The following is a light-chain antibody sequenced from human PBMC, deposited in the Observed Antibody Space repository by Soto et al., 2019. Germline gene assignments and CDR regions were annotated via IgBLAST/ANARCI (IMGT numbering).Light chain of an antibody. CDR2: AND. V-gene: IGLV1-44*01. J-gene: IGLJ2*01. CDR1: RSNIGGNA. CDR3: AVWDDNLKGL. Sequence: QSVLTQPPSMSGTPGQRVTISCSGSRSNIGGNAVTWYQQVPGTAPRLLIYANDQRPSGVSDRFSGSKSATSASLAISGLQSEDEADYYCAVWDDNLKGLFGGGTKLTGL.